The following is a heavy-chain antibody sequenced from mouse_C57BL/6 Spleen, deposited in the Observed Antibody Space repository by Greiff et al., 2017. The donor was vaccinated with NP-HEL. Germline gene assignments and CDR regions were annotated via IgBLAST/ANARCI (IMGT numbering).Heavy chain of an antibody. CDR1: GYTFTSYW. CDR3: ARRCYDYYYFDY. D-gene: IGHD2-4*01. CDR2: IDPSDSYT. J-gene: IGHJ2*01. Sequence: VQLQQSGAELVMPGASVKLSCKASGYTFTSYWMHWVKQRPGQGLEWIGEIDPSDSYTNYNQKFKGKSTLTVDKSSSTAYMQLSSLTSEDSAVYYCARRCYDYYYFDYWGQGTTLTVSS. V-gene: IGHV1-69*01.